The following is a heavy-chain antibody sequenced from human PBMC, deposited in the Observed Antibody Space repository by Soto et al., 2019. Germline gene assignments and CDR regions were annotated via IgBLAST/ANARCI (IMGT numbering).Heavy chain of an antibody. CDR1: GFTFSSYG. D-gene: IGHD2-15*01. Sequence: QVQLVESGGGVVQPGRSLRLSCAASGFTFSSYGMHWVRRAPGKGLEWVAVISYDGSNKYYADSVKGRFTISRDNSKSSVYMQMNSLRAEGAAVYYCAKDSGLADVVVALGEVAFDIWGQGTMVGVSS. J-gene: IGHJ3*02. CDR3: AKDSGLADVVVALGEVAFDI. CDR2: ISYDGSNK. V-gene: IGHV3-30*18.